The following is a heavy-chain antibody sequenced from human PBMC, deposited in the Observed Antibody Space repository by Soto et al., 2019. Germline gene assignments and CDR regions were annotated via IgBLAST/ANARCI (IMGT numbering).Heavy chain of an antibody. J-gene: IGHJ6*02. CDR1: GYSFTTYG. D-gene: IGHD2-15*01. Sequence: QVQLVQSGAEVKKPGASVKVSCKASGYSFTTYGIAWVRQAPGQGLEWMGWISTYNGDTDYAQNLRGRVIMTTATAXXTAYMELRSLRSDDTADYYCAREGSRPYYYYGMDVWGQGTTVSVSS. CDR3: AREGSRPYYYYGMDV. CDR2: ISTYNGDT. V-gene: IGHV1-18*01.